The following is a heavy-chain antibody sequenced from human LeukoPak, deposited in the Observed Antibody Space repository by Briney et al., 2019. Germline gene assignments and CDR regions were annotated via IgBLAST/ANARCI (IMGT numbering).Heavy chain of an antibody. Sequence: PGGSLRLSCAASGFIFSSFAIHWVRQSPGKGLEWVAVISYDGSNKYYTDSVKGRFTVCRDNSKNTLYLQMNSLRPEDTSVYYCATERAGVVTLQYWGQGTLVTVSS. J-gene: IGHJ4*02. CDR3: ATERAGVVTLQY. CDR1: GFIFSSFA. D-gene: IGHD2-21*02. V-gene: IGHV3-30*04. CDR2: ISYDGSNK.